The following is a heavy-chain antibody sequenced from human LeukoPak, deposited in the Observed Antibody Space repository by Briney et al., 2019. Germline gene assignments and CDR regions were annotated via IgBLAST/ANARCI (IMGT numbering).Heavy chain of an antibody. CDR1: GGSISSGGYS. CDR2: IYHSGST. V-gene: IGHV4-30-2*01. J-gene: IGHJ3*02. CDR3: AKYWGMGSWAFDI. D-gene: IGHD3-16*01. Sequence: SETLSLTCAVSGGSISSGGYSWSWIRRPPGKGLEWIGYIYHSGSTYYIPSLKSRVTISVDRSKNQFSLKLSSVTAADTAVYYCAKYWGMGSWAFDIWGQGTMVTVSS.